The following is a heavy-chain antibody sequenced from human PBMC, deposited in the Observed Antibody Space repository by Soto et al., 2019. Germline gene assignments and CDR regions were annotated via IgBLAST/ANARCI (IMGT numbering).Heavy chain of an antibody. CDR2: IIPIFETA. Sequence: QVHLVQSGAEVTQAGSSVKVSCKASGGTFSSHAFSWVRQAPGQGLEGGGGIIPIFETANYAQEFQGRVPISADDSTNTVILELNNLRYDDTGLYFCAIGDRSSWIGNHWGPGTQVTVS. D-gene: IGHD6-6*01. CDR1: GGTFSSHA. CDR3: AIGDRSSWIGNH. V-gene: IGHV1-69*01. J-gene: IGHJ4*02.